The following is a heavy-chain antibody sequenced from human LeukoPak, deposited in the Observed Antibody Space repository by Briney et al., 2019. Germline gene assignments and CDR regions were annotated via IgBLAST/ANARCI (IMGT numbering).Heavy chain of an antibody. V-gene: IGHV1-46*01. J-gene: IGHJ4*02. CDR2: INPSGGST. D-gene: IGHD2-15*01. Sequence: ASVKVSCKASGYTFTSYYMHWVRQAPGRGLEWMGIINPSGGSTSYAQKFQGRVTMTRDTSTSTVYMELSSLRSEDTAVYYCARESRCSGGSCYWGYWGQGTLVTVSS. CDR1: GYTFTSYY. CDR3: ARESRCSGGSCYWGY.